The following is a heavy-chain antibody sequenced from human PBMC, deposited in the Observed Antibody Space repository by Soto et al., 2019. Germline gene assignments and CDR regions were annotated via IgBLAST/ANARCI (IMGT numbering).Heavy chain of an antibody. CDR1: GGSISSSSYY. Sequence: SSETLSLTCTVSGGSISSSSYYWGWIRQPPGKGLEWIGSIYYSGSTYYNPSLKSRVTISVDTSKNQFSLKLSSVTAADTAVYYCSTGMRIAVAGTGAFDIWGQGTMVTVS. D-gene: IGHD6-19*01. J-gene: IGHJ3*02. V-gene: IGHV4-39*01. CDR2: IYYSGST. CDR3: STGMRIAVAGTGAFDI.